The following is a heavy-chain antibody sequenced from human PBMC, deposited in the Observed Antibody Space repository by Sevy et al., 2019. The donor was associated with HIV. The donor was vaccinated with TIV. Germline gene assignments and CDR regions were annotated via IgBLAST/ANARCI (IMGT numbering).Heavy chain of an antibody. CDR1: GFTFSSYA. CDR3: ARDPGAGHDY. V-gene: IGHV3-30*04. CDR2: ISYDGSNK. J-gene: IGHJ4*02. D-gene: IGHD3-10*01. Sequence: GGSLRLSCAASGFTFSSYAMHWVRQAPGKGLEWVAVISYDGSNKYYADSVKGRFTISRDNSKNTLYLQMNSLRAEDTAVYDCARDPGAGHDYWGQGTLVTVSS.